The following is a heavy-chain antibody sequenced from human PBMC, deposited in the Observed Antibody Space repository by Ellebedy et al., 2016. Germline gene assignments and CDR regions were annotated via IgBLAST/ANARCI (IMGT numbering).Heavy chain of an antibody. V-gene: IGHV1-46*01. J-gene: IGHJ6*02. CDR2: INPSGGST. Sequence: ASVKVSCXASGYTFTSYYMHWVRQAPGQGLEWLGIINPSGGSTSYAQKFQGRVTMTRDTSTSTVYMELSSLRSEDTAVYYCARDFGSSWVGPGRHYYYYGMDVWGQGTTVTVSS. CDR3: ARDFGSSWVGPGRHYYYYGMDV. CDR1: GYTFTSYY. D-gene: IGHD6-13*01.